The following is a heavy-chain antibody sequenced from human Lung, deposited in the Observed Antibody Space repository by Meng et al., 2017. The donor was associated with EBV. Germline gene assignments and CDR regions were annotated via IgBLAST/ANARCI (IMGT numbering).Heavy chain of an antibody. V-gene: IGHV4-4*02. CDR2: TSHSGST. Sequence: QVQCRERGQGLGKRSGTLSLPCACSGGSISRRAWWSWVRQPPGKGLEWIGETSHSGSTNYSPSLKSRVTISLDKSKNQLSLKLNSVTAADTAVYYCASSDYYRSDYWGQGTLVTVSS. CDR1: GGSISRRAW. D-gene: IGHD3-22*01. J-gene: IGHJ4*02. CDR3: ASSDYYRSDY.